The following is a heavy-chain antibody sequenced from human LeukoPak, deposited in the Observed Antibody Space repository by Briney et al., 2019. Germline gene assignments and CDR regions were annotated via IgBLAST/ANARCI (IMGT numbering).Heavy chain of an antibody. D-gene: IGHD1-14*01. CDR1: GFTFMNAW. J-gene: IGHJ4*02. CDR3: ATLITGTSSFL. CDR2: IKSKTDGGTA. V-gene: IGHV3-15*01. Sequence: GGSLRLSCAASGFTFMNAWMSWVRQAPGKGLEWVGRIKSKTDGGTADYAAPVKGRFTISRDDSKNTLYLQLNSLKTEDTAVYYCATLITGTSSFLWGQGTLVTVSS.